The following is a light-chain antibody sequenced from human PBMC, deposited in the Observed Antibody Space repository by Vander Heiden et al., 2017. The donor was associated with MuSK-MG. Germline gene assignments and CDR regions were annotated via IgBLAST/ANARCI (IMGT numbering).Light chain of an antibody. Sequence: DIQMTQSPSSVSASVGDTVTITCRASRGLSTWLAWYQQKPGQAPKLLIYAASTLQSGVPSRFSGTGSGTDFTLTISSLQPEDFATYFCQQATSFPRTFGQGTKLEIK. CDR2: AAS. CDR1: RGLSTW. CDR3: QQATSFPRT. V-gene: IGKV1-12*01. J-gene: IGKJ2*01.